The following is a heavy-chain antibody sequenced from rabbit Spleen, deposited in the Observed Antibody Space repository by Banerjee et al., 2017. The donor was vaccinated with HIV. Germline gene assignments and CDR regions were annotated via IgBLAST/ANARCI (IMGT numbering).Heavy chain of an antibody. Sequence: QEQLEESGGGLVQPEGSLTVTCKASGFTIDNRYYMCWVRQAPGKGLEWIACIAGGGGEIYYASWAKGRFTISKTSSATVTLQMTSLTAADTATYFCARSGYYAYVDWDLWGPGTLVTVS. V-gene: IGHV1S45*01. CDR2: IAGGGGEI. D-gene: IGHD6-1*01. CDR3: ARSGYYAYVDWDL. J-gene: IGHJ4*01. CDR1: GFTIDNRYY.